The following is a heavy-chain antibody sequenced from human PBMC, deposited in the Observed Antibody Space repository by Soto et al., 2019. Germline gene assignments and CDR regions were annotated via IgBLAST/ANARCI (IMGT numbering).Heavy chain of an antibody. CDR1: GGSFSGYY. CDR2: INHSGST. Sequence: SETLSLTCGVYGGSFSGYYWSWIRQPPGKGLGWIGEINHSGSTNYNPSLKSRVTISVDTSKNQFSLKLSSVTAADTAVYYCARARGGRGTVLNPFYFDYWGQGALVTVSS. D-gene: IGHD1-1*01. J-gene: IGHJ4*02. V-gene: IGHV4-34*01. CDR3: ARARGGRGTVLNPFYFDY.